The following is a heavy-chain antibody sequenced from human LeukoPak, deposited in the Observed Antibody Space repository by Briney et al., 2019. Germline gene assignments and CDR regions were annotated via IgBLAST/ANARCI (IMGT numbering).Heavy chain of an antibody. D-gene: IGHD6-19*01. V-gene: IGHV4-30-2*01. Sequence: SQTLSLTCTVSGGSISSGGYYWSWIRQPPGKGLEWIGYIYHSGSTYYNPSLKSRVTISVDTSKNQFSLKLSSVTAADTAVYYCARVGSSGWTYFDYWGQGTLVTVSS. J-gene: IGHJ4*02. CDR2: IYHSGST. CDR3: ARVGSSGWTYFDY. CDR1: GGSISSGGYY.